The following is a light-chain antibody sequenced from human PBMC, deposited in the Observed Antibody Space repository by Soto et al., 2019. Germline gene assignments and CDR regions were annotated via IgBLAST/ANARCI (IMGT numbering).Light chain of an antibody. CDR3: QQRSDSIT. Sequence: EIVLTQSPCTLSLSPGERATLSCWASHSVTTHLAWFQQRPGQTPRLLIYDASTRAPGIPARFSGRGSGADFTLTISSLEPEDFAVYYCQQRSDSITFGQGTRLEI. CDR2: DAS. J-gene: IGKJ5*01. V-gene: IGKV3-11*01. CDR1: HSVTTH.